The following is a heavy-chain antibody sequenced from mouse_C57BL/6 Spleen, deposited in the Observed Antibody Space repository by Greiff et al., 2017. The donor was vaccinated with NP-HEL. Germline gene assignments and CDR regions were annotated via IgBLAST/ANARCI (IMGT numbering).Heavy chain of an antibody. CDR3: ARGVDWYFDV. CDR2: IYPGDGDT. CDR1: GYAFSSYW. D-gene: IGHD1-1*01. J-gene: IGHJ1*03. Sequence: VKLLESGAELVKPGASVKISCKASGYAFSSYWMNWVKQRPGKGLEWIGQIYPGDGDTNYNGKFKGKATLTADKSSSTAYMQLSSLTSEDSAVYFCARGVDWYFDVWGTGTTVTVSS. V-gene: IGHV1-80*01.